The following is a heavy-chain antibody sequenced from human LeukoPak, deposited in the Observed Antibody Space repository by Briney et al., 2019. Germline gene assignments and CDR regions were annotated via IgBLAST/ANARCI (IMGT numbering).Heavy chain of an antibody. CDR1: GGSISSSSYY. J-gene: IGHJ3*02. CDR2: IYYSGST. CDR3: ARSPGGSGTRAFDI. Sequence: PSETLSLTCTVSGGSISSSSYYWGWIRQPPGKGLEWIGSIYYSGSTNYNPSLKSRVTISVDTSKNQFSLELSSVTAADTAVYYCARSPGGSGTRAFDIWGQGTMVTVSS. D-gene: IGHD3-10*01. V-gene: IGHV4-39*07.